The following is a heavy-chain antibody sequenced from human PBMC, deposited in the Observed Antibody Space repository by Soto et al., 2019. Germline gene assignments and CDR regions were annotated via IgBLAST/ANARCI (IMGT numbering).Heavy chain of an antibody. CDR3: ARSKYSISSFDY. J-gene: IGHJ4*02. CDR1: GFSLSTDDVG. V-gene: IGHV2-5*02. D-gene: IGHD6-6*01. Sequence: SGPTLVNPTQTLTLTCTFSGFSLSTDDVGVGWIRHPPGKALDWLAVIYWDDDKRYSPSLKSRLTITKDTSKNQVLLTMTNMDPVDTATYFCARSKYSISSFDYWGQGALVTVSS. CDR2: IYWDDDK.